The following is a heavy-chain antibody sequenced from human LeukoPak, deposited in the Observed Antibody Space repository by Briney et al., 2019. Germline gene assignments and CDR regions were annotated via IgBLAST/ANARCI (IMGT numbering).Heavy chain of an antibody. CDR3: ARDTAGGSYYNVFDL. CDR2: MYVSGNT. J-gene: IGHJ4*02. CDR1: GGSISHYY. V-gene: IGHV4-4*07. Sequence: SETLSLTCTVFGGSISHYYWSWIRQSPGRGLEWIGRMYVSGNTNYNPSLKSRVTLSLETSKNQFSLRLNSVTAADTAVYYCARDTAGGSYYNVFDLWGRGTLVVVSS. D-gene: IGHD1-26*01.